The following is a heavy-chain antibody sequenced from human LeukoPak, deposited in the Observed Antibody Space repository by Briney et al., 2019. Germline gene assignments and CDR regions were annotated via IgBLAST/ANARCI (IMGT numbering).Heavy chain of an antibody. CDR3: ASGYSGYAPFDY. Sequence: SETLSLTCTVSGGSISSYYWSWIRRPAGKGLEWIGRIYTSGSTNYNPSLKSRVTISVDKSKNQFSLKLSSVTAADTAVYYCASGYSGYAPFDYWGQGTLVTVSS. CDR1: GGSISSYY. CDR2: IYTSGST. V-gene: IGHV4-4*07. J-gene: IGHJ4*02. D-gene: IGHD5-12*01.